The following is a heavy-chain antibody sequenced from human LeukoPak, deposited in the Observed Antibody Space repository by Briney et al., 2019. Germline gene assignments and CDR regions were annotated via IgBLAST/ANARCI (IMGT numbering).Heavy chain of an antibody. J-gene: IGHJ4*02. Sequence: KTSETLSLTCAVYGGSFSGYYWSWIRQPPGKGLEWIGEINHSGSTNYNPSLKSRVTISVDTSKNQFSLKLSSVTAADTAVYYCARGRGSNYYGSGSYYTPSYWGQGTLVTVSS. D-gene: IGHD3-10*01. CDR3: ARGRGSNYYGSGSYYTPSY. V-gene: IGHV4-34*01. CDR1: GGSFSGYY. CDR2: INHSGST.